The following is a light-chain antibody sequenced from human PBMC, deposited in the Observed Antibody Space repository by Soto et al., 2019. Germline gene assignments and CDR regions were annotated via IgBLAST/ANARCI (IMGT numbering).Light chain of an antibody. V-gene: IGKV3-20*01. Sequence: EIVLPLAPGTLSLSTGGAPTLTSGASQRLSSRHLAWYQRKPGQAPKLLIYGASSRATGIPDRFSGSGSGIDFTLTISRLEPEDVALYYCQQYASSITFGQGTRLEI. CDR2: GAS. CDR1: QRLSSRH. CDR3: QQYASSIT. J-gene: IGKJ5*01.